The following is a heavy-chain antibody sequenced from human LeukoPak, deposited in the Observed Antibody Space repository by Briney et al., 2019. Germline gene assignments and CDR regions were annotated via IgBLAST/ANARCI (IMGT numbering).Heavy chain of an antibody. CDR3: ASSSTSGYYDFDY. CDR2: ISSTSRYT. J-gene: IGHJ4*02. V-gene: IGHV3-11*06. CDR1: GFTFSDHY. D-gene: IGHD3-22*01. Sequence: GGSLRHSCAASGFTFSDHYVSWIRQAPGKGLEWLSYISSTSRYTNYADSVKGRFTISRDNAKGSLYLQMNSLRAEDTAVYYCASSSTSGYYDFDYWGQGTLVTVSS.